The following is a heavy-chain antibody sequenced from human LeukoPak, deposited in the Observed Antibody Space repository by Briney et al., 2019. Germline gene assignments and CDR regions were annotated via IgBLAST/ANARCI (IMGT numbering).Heavy chain of an antibody. Sequence: SETLSLTCAVYGGSFSGYYWSWIRQPPGKGLEWIGEINHSGSTNYNPSLKSRVTISVDTSKNQFSLKLSSVTAADTAVYYCARGQARFGELYQFDYWGQGTLVTVSS. V-gene: IGHV4-34*01. CDR2: INHSGST. D-gene: IGHD3-10*01. CDR3: ARGQARFGELYQFDY. J-gene: IGHJ4*02. CDR1: GGSFSGYY.